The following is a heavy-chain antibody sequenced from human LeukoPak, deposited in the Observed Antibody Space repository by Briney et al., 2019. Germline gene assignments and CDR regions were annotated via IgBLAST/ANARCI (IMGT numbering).Heavy chain of an antibody. CDR2: ISGSGGST. J-gene: IGHJ4*02. V-gene: IGHV3-23*01. D-gene: IGHD4-17*01. CDR1: GFTFSSYA. Sequence: PGGSLRLSCAACGFTFSSYAVSWVRQAPGKGLEWVSAISGSGGSTYYADSVKGRFTISRDNSKNTLYLQMNSLRAEDTAVYYCAKESTVTTDFDYWGQGTLVTVSS. CDR3: AKESTVTTDFDY.